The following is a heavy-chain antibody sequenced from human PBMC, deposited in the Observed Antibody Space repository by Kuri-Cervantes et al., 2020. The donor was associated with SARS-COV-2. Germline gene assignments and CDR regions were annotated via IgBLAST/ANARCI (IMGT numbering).Heavy chain of an antibody. CDR1: GGTFSGYA. CDR3: ARGYSSSSASNFDY. J-gene: IGHJ4*02. D-gene: IGHD6-6*01. V-gene: IGHV1-69*04. Sequence: SVKVSCKASGGTFSGYAISWVRQAPGQGLEWMGRIIPILGTANYAQKFQGRVTITADKSTSTAYMELGSLRSEDTAVYYCARGYSSSSASNFDYWGQGTLVTVSS. CDR2: IIPILGTA.